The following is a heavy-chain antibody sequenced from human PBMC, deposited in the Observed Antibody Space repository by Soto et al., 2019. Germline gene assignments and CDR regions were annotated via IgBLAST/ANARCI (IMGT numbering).Heavy chain of an antibody. J-gene: IGHJ6*02. D-gene: IGHD2-21*02. CDR1: GFTFSSYS. Sequence: GSLLLACSASGFTFSSYSMNGVRQAPGKGLEWVSCISSSSSYIYYADSVKGRFTISRDNAKNSLYLQMNSLRAEDTAVYYCASALYCGGDCYPERNYYYYYGMDVWGQGTKVTVYS. CDR2: ISSSSSYI. CDR3: ASALYCGGDCYPERNYYYYYGMDV. V-gene: IGHV3-21*01.